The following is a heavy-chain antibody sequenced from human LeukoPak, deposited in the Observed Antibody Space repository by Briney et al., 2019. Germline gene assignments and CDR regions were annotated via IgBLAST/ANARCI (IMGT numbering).Heavy chain of an antibody. D-gene: IGHD1-14*01. V-gene: IGHV3-48*01. J-gene: IGHJ4*02. CDR3: ARDLGMSY. Sequence: GGSLRLSCAASGFTFSSYSMNWVRQSPGKGLEWVSYVVSGSSTIYYADSVKGRFTISRDNAKNSLYLQMNSLRAEDTAVYYCARDLGMSYWGQGTLVTVSS. CDR2: VVSGSSTI. CDR1: GFTFSSYS.